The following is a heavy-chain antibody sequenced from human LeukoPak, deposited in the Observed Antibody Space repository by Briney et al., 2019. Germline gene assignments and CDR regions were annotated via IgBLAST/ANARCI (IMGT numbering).Heavy chain of an antibody. J-gene: IGHJ4*02. V-gene: IGHV3-21*01. CDR3: AGGGTNVDIVATTDSDFDY. Sequence: PGGSLRLSCAASGFTFSSYSMNWVRQAPGKGLEWVSSISSSSSYIYYADSVKGRFTISRDNAKNSLYLQMNSLRAEDTAVYYCAGGGTNVDIVATTDSDFDYWGQGTLVTVSS. CDR1: GFTFSSYS. CDR2: ISSSSSYI. D-gene: IGHD5-12*01.